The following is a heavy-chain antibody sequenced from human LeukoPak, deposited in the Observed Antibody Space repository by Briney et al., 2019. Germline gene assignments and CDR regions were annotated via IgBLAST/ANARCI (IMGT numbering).Heavy chain of an antibody. Sequence: PETLSLTCAFFGGSFNDFYWSWIRQPPGKGLEWIGEINHSGSTNYNPSLKTRVTISVDPSKNQFSLTLSSVTAADTAVYYCARQPLKCTIANCYAFDIWGQGTLVTVSS. CDR1: GGSFNDFY. V-gene: IGHV4-34*01. CDR3: ARQPLKCTIANCYAFDI. J-gene: IGHJ3*02. CDR2: INHSGST. D-gene: IGHD2-2*01.